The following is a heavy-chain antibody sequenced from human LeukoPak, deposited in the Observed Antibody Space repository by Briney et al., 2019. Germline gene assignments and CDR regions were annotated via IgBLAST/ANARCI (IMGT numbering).Heavy chain of an antibody. Sequence: PGGSLRLSCAASGFNFSIYGMHWVRQAPGKGLEWVTFVRYDQSATVYADSVQGRFAISRDNSKNTVYLQMNSRRVEDTALYFCVKDQGECPGSRCYLRFLEYWGQGTLVIVSS. V-gene: IGHV3-30*02. CDR2: VRYDQSAT. CDR1: GFNFSIYG. D-gene: IGHD3-3*01. CDR3: VKDQGECPGSRCYLRFLEY. J-gene: IGHJ4*02.